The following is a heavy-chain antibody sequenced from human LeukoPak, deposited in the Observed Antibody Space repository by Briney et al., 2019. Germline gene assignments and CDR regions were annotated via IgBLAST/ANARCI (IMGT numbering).Heavy chain of an antibody. D-gene: IGHD6-19*01. Sequence: SETLSLTCTVSGXSISNYYWSWIRQPPGKGLDSIGYIFYSGSTNYNPSLKSRVTMSVDTSKGQFSLKLSCVTAADTAIYYCARYNSGWSYFDYWGQGTLVTVSS. V-gene: IGHV4-59*01. J-gene: IGHJ4*02. CDR3: ARYNSGWSYFDY. CDR1: GXSISNYY. CDR2: IFYSGST.